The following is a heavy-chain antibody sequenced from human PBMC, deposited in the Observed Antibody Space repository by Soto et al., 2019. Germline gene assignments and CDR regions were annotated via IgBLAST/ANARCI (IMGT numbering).Heavy chain of an antibody. CDR2: IYPSGST. CDR3: ARDHRVVGSLLYYYGMDV. V-gene: IGHV4-4*02. J-gene: IGHJ6*02. D-gene: IGHD2-15*01. CDR1: GGSISSSNW. Sequence: SETLSLTCAVSGGSISSSNWGSGVRQPPGKGLEWIGEIYPSGSTNYNPPLKSRVTISVDKSKNQFCLKLSSVTAADTAVYYCARDHRVVGSLLYYYGMDVWGQGTTVTVSS.